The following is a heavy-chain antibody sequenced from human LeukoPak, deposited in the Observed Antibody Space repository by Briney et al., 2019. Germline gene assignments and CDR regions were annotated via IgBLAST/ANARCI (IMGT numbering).Heavy chain of an antibody. CDR1: GGSISSGDYC. CDR3: ARAGGRDNSYGFQDY. CDR2: IYTSGNT. Sequence: SETLSLTCTVSGGSISSGDYCWSWIRQPAGKGLEWIGRIYTSGNTNYNPSLKSRVTISLDTSKNHFSLRLSSVTAADTAVYYCARAGGRDNSYGFQDYWGQGTLVTVSS. D-gene: IGHD5-18*01. V-gene: IGHV4-61*02. J-gene: IGHJ4*02.